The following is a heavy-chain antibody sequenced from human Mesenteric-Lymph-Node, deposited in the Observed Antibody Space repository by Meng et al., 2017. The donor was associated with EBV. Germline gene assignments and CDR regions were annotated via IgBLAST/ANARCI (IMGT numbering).Heavy chain of an antibody. Sequence: VDLVESGGGLAKPGASLRLSCAASGFTFRNYYMSWIRQAPGKGLEWVSFISSGSTTIYYADSVKGRFTISRDNAKNSLYLQMNSLRAEDTAVYYCATIRDPTYYFDFWGPGTLVTVSS. CDR2: ISSGSTTI. CDR1: GFTFRNYY. J-gene: IGHJ4*02. V-gene: IGHV3-11*01. D-gene: IGHD3-9*01. CDR3: ATIRDPTYYFDF.